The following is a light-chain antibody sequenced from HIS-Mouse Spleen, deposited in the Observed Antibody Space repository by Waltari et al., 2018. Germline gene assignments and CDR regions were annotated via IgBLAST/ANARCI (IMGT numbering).Light chain of an antibody. J-gene: IGLJ2*01. CDR2: DVS. CDR1: SSHVGGYNY. CDR3: CSYAGSYTLV. Sequence: QSALTQPRSVSGSPGQSVTISCTVTSSHVGGYNYVSWYQQHPGKAPQLMIYDVSKRPSGVPDRFSGSKSGNTASLTISGLQAEDEADYYYCSYAGSYTLVFGGGTKLTVL. V-gene: IGLV2-11*01.